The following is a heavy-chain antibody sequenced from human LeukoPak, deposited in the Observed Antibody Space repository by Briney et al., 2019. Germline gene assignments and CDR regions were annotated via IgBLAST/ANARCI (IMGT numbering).Heavy chain of an antibody. CDR1: GFTFSDYY. CDR3: AAFPGYSSGWDDAFDI. D-gene: IGHD6-19*01. J-gene: IGHJ3*02. V-gene: IGHV3-11*01. Sequence: NPGGSPRLSCAASGFTFSDYYMSWIRQAPGKGLEWVSYISSSGSTIYYADSVEGRFTISRDNAKNSLYLQMNSLRAEDTAVYYCAAFPGYSSGWDDAFDIWGQGTMVTVSS. CDR2: ISSSGSTI.